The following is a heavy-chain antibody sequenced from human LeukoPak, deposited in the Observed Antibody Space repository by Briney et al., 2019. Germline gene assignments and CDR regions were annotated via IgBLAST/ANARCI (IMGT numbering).Heavy chain of an antibody. V-gene: IGHV3-23*01. D-gene: IGHD3-10*01. CDR2: ISGSGGST. Sequence: GGSLRLSCAASGFTFSSYAMSWVRQAPGKGLEWVSAISGSGGSTYYADSVKGRFTISRDNSKNTLYLQMNSLRAEDTAVYYCAKGAITMVRGVIVNDYWGQGILVTVSS. CDR1: GFTFSSYA. J-gene: IGHJ4*02. CDR3: AKGAITMVRGVIVNDY.